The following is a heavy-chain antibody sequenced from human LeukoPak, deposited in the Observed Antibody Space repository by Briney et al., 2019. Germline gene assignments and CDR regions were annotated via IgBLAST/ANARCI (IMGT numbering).Heavy chain of an antibody. D-gene: IGHD5-24*01. V-gene: IGHV4-59*08. J-gene: IGHJ4*02. CDR1: GGSISSYY. CDR3: ARGTEADGTFMFDF. CDR2: IYDRGST. Sequence: SETLSLTCTVSGGSISSYYWNWIRQPPGKGLEWIGYIYDRGSTKYNPSLKSRVTISVDTSKNQFSLRLSSVTAADTAVYYCARGTEADGTFMFDFWGQGTLVTVSS.